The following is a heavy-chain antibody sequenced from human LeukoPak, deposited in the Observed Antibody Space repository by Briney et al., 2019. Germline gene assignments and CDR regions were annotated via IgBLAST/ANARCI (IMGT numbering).Heavy chain of an antibody. V-gene: IGHV4-59*01. CDR3: ARDSSEIIAAAGTYYYYGMDV. D-gene: IGHD6-13*01. J-gene: IGHJ6*02. Sequence: SETLSLTCTVSGGSISSYYWSWIRQPPGKGLEWIGYIYYSGSTNYNPSLKSRVTISVDTSKNQFSLELSSVTAADTAVYYCARDSSEIIAAAGTYYYYGMDVWGQGTTVTVSS. CDR1: GGSISSYY. CDR2: IYYSGST.